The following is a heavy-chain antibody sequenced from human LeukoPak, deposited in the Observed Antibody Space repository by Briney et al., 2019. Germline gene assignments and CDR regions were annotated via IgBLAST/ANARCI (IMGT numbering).Heavy chain of an antibody. D-gene: IGHD3-10*02. CDR3: AELGITMIGSV. V-gene: IGHV3-48*04. CDR2: ISSSSSTI. J-gene: IGHJ6*04. CDR1: GLTFSSYS. Sequence: GGSLRLSCAASGLTFSSYSMNWVRQAPGKGLEWVSYISSSSSTIYYADSVKGRFTISRDNAKNSLYLQMNSLRAEDTAVYYCAELGITMIGSVWGKGTTVTISS.